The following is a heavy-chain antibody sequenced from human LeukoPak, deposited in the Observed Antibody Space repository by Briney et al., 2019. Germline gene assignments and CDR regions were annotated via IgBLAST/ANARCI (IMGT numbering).Heavy chain of an antibody. J-gene: IGHJ4*02. V-gene: IGHV4-59*12. CDR1: GGSISSYY. Sequence: SETLSLTCTVSGGSISSYYWSWIRQPPGKGLEWIGYIYYSGSTNYNPSLKSRVTISVDTSKNQFSLKLSSVTAADTAVYYCARERATVTTSSYFDYWGQGTLVTVSS. CDR3: ARERATVTTSSYFDY. CDR2: IYYSGST. D-gene: IGHD4-17*01.